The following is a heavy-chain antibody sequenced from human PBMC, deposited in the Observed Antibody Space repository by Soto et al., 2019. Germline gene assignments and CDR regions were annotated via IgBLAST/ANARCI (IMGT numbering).Heavy chain of an antibody. V-gene: IGHV4-31*03. Sequence: PSETLSLTCTVSGGSISSGGYYWSWIRQHPGKGLEWIGYIYYSGSTYYNPSLKSRVTISVDTSKNQFSLKLSSVTAADTAVYYCARVRGSDYDILTGYRSDYYGMDVWGQGTTVTVSS. J-gene: IGHJ6*02. CDR1: GGSISSGGYY. CDR3: ARVRGSDYDILTGYRSDYYGMDV. CDR2: IYYSGST. D-gene: IGHD3-9*01.